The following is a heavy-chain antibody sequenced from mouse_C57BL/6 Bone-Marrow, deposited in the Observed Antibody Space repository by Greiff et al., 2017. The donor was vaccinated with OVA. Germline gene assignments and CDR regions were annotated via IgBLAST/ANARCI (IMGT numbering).Heavy chain of an antibody. CDR2: IDPETGGT. J-gene: IGHJ1*03. CDR1: GYTFTDYE. CDR3: TSITTVVESGNWYFDV. Sequence: QVHVKQSGAELVRPGASVTLSCKASGYTFTDYEMHWVKQTPVHGLEWIGAIDPETGGTAYNQKFKGKAILTADKSSSTAYMELRSLTSEDSAVYYCTSITTVVESGNWYFDVWGTGTTVTVSS. V-gene: IGHV1-15*01. D-gene: IGHD1-1*01.